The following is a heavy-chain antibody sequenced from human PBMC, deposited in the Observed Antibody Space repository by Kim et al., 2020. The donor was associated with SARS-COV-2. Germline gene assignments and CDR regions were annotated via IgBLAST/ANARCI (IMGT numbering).Heavy chain of an antibody. V-gene: IGHV3-48*02. CDR1: GFTFSYYS. J-gene: IGHJ6*02. D-gene: IGHD6-19*01. CDR3: AREGQWLSLYYYGMDV. Sequence: GGSLRLSCAAPGFTFSYYSRNWVRQAPGKGLEWVSYISSSSSPIYYADSVKGRFTVSRDNAKNSLYLQMNSLRDEDTAVYYCAREGQWLSLYYYGMDVWGQGTPVTVSS. CDR2: ISSSSSPI.